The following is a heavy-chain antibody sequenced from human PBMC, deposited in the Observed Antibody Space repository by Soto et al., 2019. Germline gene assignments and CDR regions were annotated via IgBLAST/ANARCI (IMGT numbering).Heavy chain of an antibody. CDR1: GFTFSSYS. CDR2: ISSSSSYI. CDR3: ASSNYDYIWGSFGPY. D-gene: IGHD3-16*01. V-gene: IGHV3-21*01. J-gene: IGHJ4*02. Sequence: GGSLRLSCAASGFTFSSYSMNWVRQAPGKGLEWVSSISSSSSYIYYADSVKGRFTISRDNAKNSLYLQMNSLRAEDTAVYYCASSNYDYIWGSFGPYWGQGTLVTVSS.